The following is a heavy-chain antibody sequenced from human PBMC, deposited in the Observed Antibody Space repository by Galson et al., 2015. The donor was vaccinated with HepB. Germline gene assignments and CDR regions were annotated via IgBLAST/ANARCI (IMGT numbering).Heavy chain of an antibody. Sequence: SLRLSCAASGFTFSSYGMHWVRQAPGKGLEWVAFIRYDGSNKYYADSVKGRFTISRDNSKNTLYLQMGSLRAEDMAVYYCARDEGYYYGSGSYGPADLWGRGTLVTVSS. D-gene: IGHD3-10*01. CDR1: GFTFSSYG. J-gene: IGHJ2*01. CDR3: ARDEGYYYGSGSYGPADL. CDR2: IRYDGSNK. V-gene: IGHV3-30*02.